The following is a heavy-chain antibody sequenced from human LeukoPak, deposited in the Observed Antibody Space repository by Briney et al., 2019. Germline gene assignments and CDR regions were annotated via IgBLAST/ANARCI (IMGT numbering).Heavy chain of an antibody. CDR1: GYTFTGYY. D-gene: IGHD2-2*01. CDR2: INPNGGGT. V-gene: IGHV1-2*02. J-gene: IGHJ5*02. Sequence: ASVKVSCKASGYTFTGYYMHWVRQAPGQGLEWMGWINPNGGGTNYEQNFQGRVTMTRDTSISTAYMELSRLRSDDTAVYYCARENCSSTNCYSWFDPWGQGTLVTVSS. CDR3: ARENCSSTNCYSWFDP.